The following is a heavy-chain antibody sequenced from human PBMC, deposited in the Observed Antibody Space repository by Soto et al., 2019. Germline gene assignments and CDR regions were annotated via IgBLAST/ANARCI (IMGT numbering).Heavy chain of an antibody. CDR3: ARDRYGSGSYYSD. CDR1: SGSISSSNW. V-gene: IGHV4-4*02. CDR2: IYHSGST. D-gene: IGHD3-10*01. J-gene: IGHJ4*02. Sequence: QVQLQESGPGLVKPSGTLSLTCAVSSGSISSSNWWSWVRQPPGKGLEWIGEIYHSGSTNYNPSLKSRVTISVDKSKIQFSLKLSSVTDADTAVYYCARDRYGSGSYYSDWGQGTLVTVSS.